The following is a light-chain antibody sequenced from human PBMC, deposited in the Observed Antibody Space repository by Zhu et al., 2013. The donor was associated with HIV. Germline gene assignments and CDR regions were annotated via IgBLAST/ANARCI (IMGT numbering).Light chain of an antibody. V-gene: IGKV3-20*01. CDR2: GAS. Sequence: DIVLTQSPGTLSLSPGDTATLSCRASQSISSSYLAWYQQKPGQAPRLLIYGASIRATGVADRFSGGGSGTEFTLTISSLQPEDSATFYCQQTYTTPPTFGQGTRLEIK. CDR3: QQTYTTPPT. CDR1: QSISSSY. J-gene: IGKJ5*01.